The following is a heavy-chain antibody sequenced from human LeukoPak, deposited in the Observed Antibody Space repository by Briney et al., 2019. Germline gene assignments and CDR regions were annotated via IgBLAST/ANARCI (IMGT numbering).Heavy chain of an antibody. Sequence: GGSLRLSCAASGFTFSSYVMSWVRQAPGKGMEWVSTISGSGGSTYYADSVKGRFTISRDNSKNTLYLQMNSLRAEDTAVYYCATNGGNNPFDCWGQGTLVTVSS. CDR3: ATNGGNNPFDC. V-gene: IGHV3-23*01. CDR2: ISGSGGST. CDR1: GFTFSSYV. J-gene: IGHJ4*02. D-gene: IGHD4-23*01.